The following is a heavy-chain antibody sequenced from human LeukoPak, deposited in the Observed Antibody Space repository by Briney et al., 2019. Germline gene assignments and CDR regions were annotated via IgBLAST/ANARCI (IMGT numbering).Heavy chain of an antibody. D-gene: IGHD6-13*01. V-gene: IGHV3-7*01. J-gene: IGHJ4*02. CDR2: INQDGSDK. Sequence: QPGGPLRLSCAPSGFHYSINWMRCLRHAPGKALEWVANINQDGSDKYYVDSVKGRFTISRDNAKNSLYPEMNSLRAEDTAVYYAARQQDLTDWGQGTLVTVSS. CDR3: ARQQDLTD. CDR1: GFHYSINW.